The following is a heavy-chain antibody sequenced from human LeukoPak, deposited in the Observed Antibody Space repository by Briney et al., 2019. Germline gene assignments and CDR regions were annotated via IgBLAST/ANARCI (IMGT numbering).Heavy chain of an antibody. J-gene: IGHJ6*03. CDR2: INSDGSST. Sequence: GGSLRLSCAASGFTFSSYWMHWVRQAPGKGLVWVSRINSDGSSTSYADSVKGRFTISRDNAKNTLYLQMNSLRAEDTAVYYCARGPGTYYYYYYMDVWGKGTTVTVSS. D-gene: IGHD3-10*01. CDR1: GFTFSSYW. CDR3: ARGPGTYYYYYYMDV. V-gene: IGHV3-74*01.